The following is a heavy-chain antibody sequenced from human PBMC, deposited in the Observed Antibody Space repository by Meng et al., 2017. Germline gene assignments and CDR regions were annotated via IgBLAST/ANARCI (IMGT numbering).Heavy chain of an antibody. J-gene: IGHJ5*02. CDR1: GYTFTSYA. D-gene: IGHD3-3*01. CDR2: INAGNGNT. Sequence: QGPLVQCGAEVKKPGASVKVSCKASGYTFTSYAMHWVRQAPGQRLEWMGWINAGNGNTKYSQKFQGRVTITRDTSASTAYMELSSLRSEDTAVYYCARVLPATIFGVVIDSWFDPWGQGTLVTVSS. V-gene: IGHV1-3*01. CDR3: ARVLPATIFGVVIDSWFDP.